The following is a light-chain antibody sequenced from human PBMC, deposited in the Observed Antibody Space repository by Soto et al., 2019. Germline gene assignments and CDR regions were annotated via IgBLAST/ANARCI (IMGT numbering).Light chain of an antibody. J-gene: IGLJ2*01. V-gene: IGLV2-14*01. CDR2: EVT. CDR3: SSYTTISTII. Sequence: QSVLTQPASVSGSPGQSITISCTGTSGDVGGYDYVSWYQQYPGKTPKLMIYEVTNRPSGVSSRFSGSKSGNTASLTISGLQAEDEADYFCSSYTTISTIIFGGGTKLTVL. CDR1: SGDVGGYDY.